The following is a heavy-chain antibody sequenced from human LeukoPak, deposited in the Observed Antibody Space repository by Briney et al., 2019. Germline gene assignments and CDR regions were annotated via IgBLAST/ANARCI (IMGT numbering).Heavy chain of an antibody. D-gene: IGHD2-15*01. CDR1: GLTFSSYA. J-gene: IGHJ4*02. V-gene: IGHV3-23*01. CDR2: ISGSGGST. CDR3: AKDLGSGYYDY. Sequence: PGGSLRLSCAASGLTFSSYAMSWVRQAPGKGLEWVSGISGSGGSTHYADSVRGRFTISRDNSKNTLYLQMNSLRAEDTAVYYCAKDLGSGYYDYWGQGALVTVSS.